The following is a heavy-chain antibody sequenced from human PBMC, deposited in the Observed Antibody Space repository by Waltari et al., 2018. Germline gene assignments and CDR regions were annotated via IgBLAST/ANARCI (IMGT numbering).Heavy chain of an antibody. Sequence: QVQLQESGPGLVKPSETLSLTCPVSGGSISSSYWSWIRQPPGKGLEWIGYIYYSGSTNYNPSLKSRVTISVDTSKNQFSLKLSSVTAADTAVYYCARGTLYDSSGYWGQGTLVTVSS. CDR1: GGSISSSY. D-gene: IGHD3-22*01. CDR2: IYYSGST. J-gene: IGHJ4*02. V-gene: IGHV4-59*01. CDR3: ARGTLYDSSGY.